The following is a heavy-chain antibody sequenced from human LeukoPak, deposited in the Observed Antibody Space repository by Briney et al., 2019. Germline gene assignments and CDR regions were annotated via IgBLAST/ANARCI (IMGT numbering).Heavy chain of an antibody. CDR3: AHAAGIAAAGWYNWFDP. CDR1: GFSLSTSGVG. V-gene: IGHV2-5*01. D-gene: IGHD6-13*01. Sequence: SGPTLVKPTQTLTLTCTFSGFSLSTSGVGVGWIRQPPGRALEWLALIYWNDDKRYSPSLKSRLTITKDTSKNQVVLTMTNMDPVDTATYYCAHAAGIAAAGWYNWFDPWGQGTLVTVSS. CDR2: IYWNDDK. J-gene: IGHJ5*02.